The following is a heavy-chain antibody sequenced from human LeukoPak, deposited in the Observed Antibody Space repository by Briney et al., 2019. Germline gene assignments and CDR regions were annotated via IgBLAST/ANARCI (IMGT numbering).Heavy chain of an antibody. Sequence: PGGSLRLSCTVSGFTFGDYAINWVRQAPGKGLEWVGFIRSKAFGETAECAASVEGRFTISRDDSKSIAYLQMNSLKTEDTAVYYCTRDRGSSTLGDYWGQGTLVTVSS. J-gene: IGHJ4*02. D-gene: IGHD7-27*01. CDR1: GFTFGDYA. CDR3: TRDRGSSTLGDY. V-gene: IGHV3-49*04. CDR2: IRSKAFGETA.